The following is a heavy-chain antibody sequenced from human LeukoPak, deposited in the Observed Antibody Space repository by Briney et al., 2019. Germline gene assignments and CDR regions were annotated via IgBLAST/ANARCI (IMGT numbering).Heavy chain of an antibody. CDR1: GFTFGDYA. CDR2: IRSKAYGGTT. CDR3: TRRLRNAFDI. J-gene: IGHJ3*02. V-gene: IGHV3-49*04. Sequence: PGGSLRLSCTASGFTFGDYAMSWVRQAPGKGLEWVGFIRSKAYGGTTEYAASVKGRFTISRDDSKSIAYLQMNSLKTEDTAVYYRTRRLRNAFDIWGQGTMVTVSS. D-gene: IGHD4-17*01.